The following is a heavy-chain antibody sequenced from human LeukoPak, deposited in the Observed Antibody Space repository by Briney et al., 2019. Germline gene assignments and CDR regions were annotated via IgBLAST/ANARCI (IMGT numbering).Heavy chain of an antibody. V-gene: IGHV4-59*08. CDR3: ARQLDYGDYGYFDY. Sequence: SETLSLTCAVSGGSISSFYWSWIRQPPGKGLEWIGYIYYSGSTNYNPSLKSRVTISVDTSKNQFSLKLSSVTAADTAVYYCARQLDYGDYGYFDYWGQGTLVTVSS. CDR2: IYYSGST. CDR1: GGSISSFY. D-gene: IGHD4-17*01. J-gene: IGHJ4*02.